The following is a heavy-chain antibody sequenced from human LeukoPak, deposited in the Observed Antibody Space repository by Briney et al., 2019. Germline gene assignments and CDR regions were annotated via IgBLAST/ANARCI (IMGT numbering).Heavy chain of an antibody. Sequence: KSSETLSLTCAVSGGSISSSNWWSWVRQPPGKGLEWIGEIYHSGSTNYNPSLKSRLTISVDKSKNQFSLKLSSVTAADTAVYYCARSGRPGDIVVVPAAMWEGCLDYWGQGTLVTVSS. D-gene: IGHD2-2*01. CDR2: IYHSGST. J-gene: IGHJ4*02. CDR1: GGSISSSNW. V-gene: IGHV4-4*02. CDR3: ARSGRPGDIVVVPAAMWEGCLDY.